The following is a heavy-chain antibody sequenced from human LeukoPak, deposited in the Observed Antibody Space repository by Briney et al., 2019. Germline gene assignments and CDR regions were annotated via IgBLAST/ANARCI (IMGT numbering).Heavy chain of an antibody. CDR3: ARDRAWNYFDY. V-gene: IGHV3-23*01. J-gene: IGHJ4*02. CDR1: GFTFTFYA. CDR2: ISGSGGRT. Sequence: PGGSLRLSCAASGFTFTFYAMSWVRQAPGKGLEWVSAISGSGGRTYYAHSVEGRFTISRDNSKNTLYLQMDSLRAVDTAVYYCARDRAWNYFDYWGQGTLVTVSS. D-gene: IGHD3-3*01.